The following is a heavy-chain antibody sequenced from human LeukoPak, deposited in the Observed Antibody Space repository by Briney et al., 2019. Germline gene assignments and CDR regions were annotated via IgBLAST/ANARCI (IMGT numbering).Heavy chain of an antibody. CDR3: ARNDYGDYDY. Sequence: GGPLRLSCAASGFTVSSNYMSWVRQAPGKGLEWVSVIYSGGSTYYADSVKGRFTISRDNAKNSLYLQMNSLRAEDTAVYYCARNDYGDYDYWGQGTLVTVSS. CDR2: IYSGGST. CDR1: GFTVSSNY. V-gene: IGHV3-53*01. D-gene: IGHD4-17*01. J-gene: IGHJ4*02.